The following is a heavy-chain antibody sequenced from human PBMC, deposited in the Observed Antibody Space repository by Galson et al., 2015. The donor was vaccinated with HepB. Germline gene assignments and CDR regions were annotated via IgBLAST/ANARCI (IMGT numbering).Heavy chain of an antibody. CDR1: GFGLDTHA. V-gene: IGHV3-23*01. J-gene: IGHJ5*01. D-gene: IGHD5-18*01. CDR2: ISGNGDST. Sequence: SLRLSCAASGFGLDTHAMSWVRQAPGKGLEWISGISGNGDSTFYGDSVKGRFTVSRDNSKNILFLQMNSLRAEDTGLYFCAKGYGLFDSWGQGILVTVSS. CDR3: AKGYGLFDS.